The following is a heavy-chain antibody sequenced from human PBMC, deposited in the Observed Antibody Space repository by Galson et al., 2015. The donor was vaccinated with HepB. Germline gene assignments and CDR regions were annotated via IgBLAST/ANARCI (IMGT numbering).Heavy chain of an antibody. CDR1: GFTFSSYT. J-gene: IGHJ4*02. Sequence: SLRLSCAASGFTFSSYTMHWVRQAPGKGLEWVAVISYDGSKKYYADSVKGRFTISRDNSKNTLYLQMNSLRDEDTAVYYCARAQRWLEQFTLDYWGQGTLVTVSS. CDR2: ISYDGSKK. D-gene: IGHD5-24*01. CDR3: ARAQRWLEQFTLDY. V-gene: IGHV3-30*04.